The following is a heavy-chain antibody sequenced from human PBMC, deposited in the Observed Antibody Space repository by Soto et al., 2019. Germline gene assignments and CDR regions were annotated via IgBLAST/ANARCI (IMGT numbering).Heavy chain of an antibody. CDR2: ISAYNGNT. D-gene: IGHD4-17*01. CDR1: GYTFTSHG. CDR3: ARSHTGYYYYGMDV. J-gene: IGHJ6*02. V-gene: IGHV1-18*01. Sequence: ASVKVSCKASGYTFTSHGISWVRQAPGQGLEWMGWISAYNGNTNYAQKLQGRVTMTTDTSTSTAYMELRSLRSDDTAVYYCARSHTGYYYYGMDVWGQGTTVTVSS.